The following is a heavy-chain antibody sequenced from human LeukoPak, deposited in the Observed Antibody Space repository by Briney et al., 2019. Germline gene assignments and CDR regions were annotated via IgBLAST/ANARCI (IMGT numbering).Heavy chain of an antibody. J-gene: IGHJ6*03. CDR2: INSDGSST. CDR1: GFTFSSYW. V-gene: IGHV3-74*01. CDR3: ARGDYYDSSGYNYYYYYMDV. Sequence: GGSLRLSCAASGFTFSSYWMHWVRQAPGKGLVWVSRINSDGSSTSYADSVKGRFTISRDNAKNTLYLQMNSLRAEDTAVYYCARGDYYDSSGYNYYYYYMDVWGKGTTVTVSS. D-gene: IGHD3-22*01.